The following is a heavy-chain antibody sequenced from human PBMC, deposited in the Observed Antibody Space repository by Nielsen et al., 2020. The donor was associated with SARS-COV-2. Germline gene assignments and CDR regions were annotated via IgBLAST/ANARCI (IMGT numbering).Heavy chain of an antibody. D-gene: IGHD3-10*01. CDR2: ISGSGGST. CDR1: GFTFSSYA. Sequence: GGSLRLSCAASGFTFSSYAMSWVRQAPGKGLEWVSAISGSGGSTYYADSVKGRFTISRDNSKNTLYLQMNSLRAEDTAVYYCARDYYYGSGSYYNPGYYYGMDVWGQGTTVTVSS. CDR3: ARDYYYGSGSYYNPGYYYGMDV. V-gene: IGHV3-23*01. J-gene: IGHJ6*02.